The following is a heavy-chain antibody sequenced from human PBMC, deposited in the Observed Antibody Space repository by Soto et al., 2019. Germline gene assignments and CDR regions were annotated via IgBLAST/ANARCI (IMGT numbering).Heavy chain of an antibody. V-gene: IGHV3-7*01. Sequence: EVQLVESGGGLVQPGGSLRLSCAASGFTFSSYWMSWVRQAPGKGLEWVANIKQDGSEKYYVDSVKGRFTISRDNAKNSLYLQMNSLRAEDTAVYYCARDQKHSSSSYYYYGMDVWGQGTTVTVSS. J-gene: IGHJ6*02. CDR1: GFTFSSYW. CDR3: ARDQKHSSSSYYYYGMDV. D-gene: IGHD6-6*01. CDR2: IKQDGSEK.